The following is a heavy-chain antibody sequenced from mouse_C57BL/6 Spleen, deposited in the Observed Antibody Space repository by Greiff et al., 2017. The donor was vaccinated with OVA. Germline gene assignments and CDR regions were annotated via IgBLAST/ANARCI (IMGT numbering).Heavy chain of an antibody. CDR2: IDPSDSYT. V-gene: IGHV1-69*01. Sequence: QVQLQQSGAELVMPGASVKLSCKASGYTFTSYWMHWVKQRPGQGIEWIGEIDPSDSYTNYNQKFKGKSTLTVDKSSSTAYMQLSSLTSEDSAVYYCARSGGRYFDVWGTGTTVTVSS. CDR1: GYTFTSYW. CDR3: ARSGGRYFDV. J-gene: IGHJ1*03.